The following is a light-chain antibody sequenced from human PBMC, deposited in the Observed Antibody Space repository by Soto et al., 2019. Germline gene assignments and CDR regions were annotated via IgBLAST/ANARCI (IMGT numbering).Light chain of an antibody. J-gene: IGKJ2*01. CDR2: DAS. Sequence: EIVLTQSPGTLSLSPGERATLSCRASPSVSRSFLAWYQQRPGQAPRLLIYDASRRATGIPDRFSGSGSGTDFTLTITRLEPEDFAVYYCQQYGTSPETFGQGTRLEI. V-gene: IGKV3-20*01. CDR1: PSVSRSF. CDR3: QQYGTSPET.